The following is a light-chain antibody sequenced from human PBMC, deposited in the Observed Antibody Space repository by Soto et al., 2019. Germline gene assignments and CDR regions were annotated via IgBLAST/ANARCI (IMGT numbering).Light chain of an antibody. CDR1: SSDIGGYNY. V-gene: IGLV2-14*03. J-gene: IGLJ3*02. CDR2: DVF. Sequence: QSALTQPASVSGSPGQSITISCTGTSSDIGGYNYVSWYQHHPGKGPKLIIYDVFVRPSGVSTRFSGSKSGNTASLTISGLQTEDEADYYCNSFTTGSARGVFGGGTKLTVL. CDR3: NSFTTGSARGV.